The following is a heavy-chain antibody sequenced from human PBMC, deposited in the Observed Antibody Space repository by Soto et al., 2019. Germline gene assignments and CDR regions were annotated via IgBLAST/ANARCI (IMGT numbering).Heavy chain of an antibody. CDR1: GYTFTGYD. J-gene: IGHJ6*02. CDR3: AREAVSSLYYYYGMDV. D-gene: IGHD6-6*01. Sequence: ASVKVSCKASGYTFTGYDMHWVRQAPGQGLEWMGWINPNSGGTNYAQKFQGWVTMTRDTSISTAYMELSRLRSDDTAVYYCAREAVSSLYYYYGMDVWGQGTTVTVSS. CDR2: INPNSGGT. V-gene: IGHV1-2*04.